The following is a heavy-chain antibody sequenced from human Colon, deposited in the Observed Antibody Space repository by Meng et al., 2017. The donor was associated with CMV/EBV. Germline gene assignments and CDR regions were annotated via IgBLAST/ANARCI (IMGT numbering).Heavy chain of an antibody. J-gene: IGHJ4*02. Sequence: QVLLRESRPGRVTPSGTLSLTCTVSGASITSYYWSWIRQPAGKGLEWIGRVYISGNTNYNPSLKSRVTMSIDTSKNQLSLNIRSVTAADTAVYYCARDSNLSGLAYWGQGTLVTVSS. CDR1: GASITSYY. CDR3: ARDSNLSGLAY. D-gene: IGHD3-10*01. CDR2: VYISGNT. V-gene: IGHV4-4*07.